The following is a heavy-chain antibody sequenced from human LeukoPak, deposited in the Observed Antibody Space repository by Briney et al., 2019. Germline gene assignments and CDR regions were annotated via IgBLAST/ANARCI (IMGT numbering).Heavy chain of an antibody. J-gene: IGHJ3*02. Sequence: ASVKVSCKASGGTFSSYAISWVRQAPGHGLEWMGGIIPIFGTANYAQKFQGRVTITADESTSTAYMELSSLRSEDTAVYYCAREIPHYDFWSGDAFDIWGQGTMVTVSS. CDR3: AREIPHYDFWSGDAFDI. V-gene: IGHV1-69*13. CDR1: GGTFSSYA. D-gene: IGHD3-3*01. CDR2: IIPIFGTA.